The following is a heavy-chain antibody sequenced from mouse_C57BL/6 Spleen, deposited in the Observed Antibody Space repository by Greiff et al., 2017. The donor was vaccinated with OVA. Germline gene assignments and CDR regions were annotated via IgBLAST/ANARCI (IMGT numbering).Heavy chain of an antibody. CDR1: GYTFTSYT. V-gene: IGHV1-4*01. J-gene: IGHJ4*01. Sequence: LEESGAELARPGASVKMSCKASGYTFTSYTMHWVKQRPGQGLEWIGYINPSSGYTKYNQKFKDKATLTADKSSSTAYMQLSSLTSEDSAVYYCARSLGSSYAMDYWGQGTSVTVSS. D-gene: IGHD1-1*01. CDR2: INPSSGYT. CDR3: ARSLGSSYAMDY.